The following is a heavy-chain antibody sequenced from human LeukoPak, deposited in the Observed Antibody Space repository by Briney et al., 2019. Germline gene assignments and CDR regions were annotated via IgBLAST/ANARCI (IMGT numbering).Heavy chain of an antibody. CDR2: INQDGSVK. D-gene: IGHD1-1*01. CDR1: GFTFSNNW. J-gene: IGHJ4*02. Sequence: RGSLRLSCAASGFTFSNNWMHWVRQAPGKGLEWVANINQDGSVKYYVDSVKGRFTISRDNVKNSLYLQMNSLRGDDTAIYYCARVLENWGQGTLVTVSS. V-gene: IGHV3-7*01. CDR3: ARVLEN.